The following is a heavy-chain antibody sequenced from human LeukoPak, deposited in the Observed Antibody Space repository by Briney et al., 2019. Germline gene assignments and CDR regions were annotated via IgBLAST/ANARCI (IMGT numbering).Heavy chain of an antibody. Sequence: SGGTLRLSCAASGFTFSSYGMSWVRQAPGKGLEWVSAISGSGGSTYYADSVKGRFTISRDNSKNTLYLQMNSLRAEDTAVYYCSRHRGLLWSATWGQGTLVTVSS. CDR1: GFTFSSYG. V-gene: IGHV3-23*01. D-gene: IGHD3-10*01. J-gene: IGHJ5*02. CDR3: SRHRGLLWSAT. CDR2: ISGSGGST.